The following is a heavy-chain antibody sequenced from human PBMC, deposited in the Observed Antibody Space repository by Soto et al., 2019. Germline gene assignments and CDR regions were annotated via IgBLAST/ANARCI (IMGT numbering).Heavy chain of an antibody. J-gene: IGHJ6*02. CDR3: ARGSLNPLSSSWYSLDYYGMDV. CDR2: INHSGST. D-gene: IGHD6-13*01. CDR1: GGSFSGYY. Sequence: PSETLSLTCAVYGGSFSGYYWSWIRQPPGKGLEWIGEINHSGSTNYNPSLKSRVTISVDTSKNQFSLKLSSVTAADTAVYYCARGSLNPLSSSWYSLDYYGMDVWGQGTTVTVSS. V-gene: IGHV4-34*01.